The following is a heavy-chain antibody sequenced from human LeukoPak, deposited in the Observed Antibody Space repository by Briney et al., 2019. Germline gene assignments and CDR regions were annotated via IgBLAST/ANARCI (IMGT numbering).Heavy chain of an antibody. D-gene: IGHD2-21*01. Sequence: GGSLRLSCAASGFTFSSYAMHWVRQAPGKGLEWVAVISYDGSNKYYADSVKGRFTISRDNSKNTLYLQMNSLRAEDTAVYYCARATDWDYWGQGTLVTVSS. CDR1: GFTFSSYA. CDR2: ISYDGSNK. CDR3: ARATDWDY. J-gene: IGHJ4*02. V-gene: IGHV3-30-3*01.